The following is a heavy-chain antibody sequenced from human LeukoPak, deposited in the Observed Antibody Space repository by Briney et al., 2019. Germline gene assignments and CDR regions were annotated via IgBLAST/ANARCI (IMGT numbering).Heavy chain of an antibody. Sequence: PGRSLRLSCAASGFTFSSYGMHWVRQAPGKGLEWVAVIWNDGSNKYYADSVKGRFTISRDNSKNTLYLQMNNLSADDTAVYYCARAVGPYDYWGQGTLITVSS. V-gene: IGHV3-33*08. CDR1: GFTFSSYG. J-gene: IGHJ4*02. CDR2: IWNDGSNK. CDR3: ARAVGPYDY. D-gene: IGHD3-10*01.